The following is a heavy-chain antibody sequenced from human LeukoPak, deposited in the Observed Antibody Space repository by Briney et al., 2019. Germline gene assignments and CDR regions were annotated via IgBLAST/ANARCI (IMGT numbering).Heavy chain of an antibody. V-gene: IGHV3-7*01. D-gene: IGHD1-26*01. CDR3: ARDPFEL. J-gene: IGHJ4*02. CDR1: GFTLSNHW. Sequence: GGSLRLSCEASGFTLSNHWMTWVRQAPGKGLEWVATIKQGGSDKFYVDSVKGRFTISGDNARNSLYLQMNSLRAEDAAVYYCARDPFELWGQGTLVTVSS. CDR2: IKQGGSDK.